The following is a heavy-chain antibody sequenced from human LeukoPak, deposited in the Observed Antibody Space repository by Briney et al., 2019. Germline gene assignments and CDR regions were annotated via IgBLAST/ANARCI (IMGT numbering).Heavy chain of an antibody. CDR3: ARGIVGATTGPSLFDY. V-gene: IGHV3-21*01. Sequence: GGSLRLSCAASGFTFSSYSMNWVRQAPGKGLEWVSSISSSSSYIYYADSVKGRFTISRDNAKNSLYLQMNSLRAEDTAVYYCARGIVGATTGPSLFDYWGQGTLVTASS. CDR2: ISSSSSYI. CDR1: GFTFSSYS. J-gene: IGHJ4*02. D-gene: IGHD1-26*01.